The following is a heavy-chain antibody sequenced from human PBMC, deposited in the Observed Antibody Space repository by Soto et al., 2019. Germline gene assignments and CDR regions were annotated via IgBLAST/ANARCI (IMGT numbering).Heavy chain of an antibody. D-gene: IGHD3-22*01. J-gene: IGHJ6*02. CDR1: GGSFSGYY. V-gene: IGHV4-34*01. Sequence: SETLSLTCAVYGGSFSGYYWSWIRQPPGKGLEWIGEINHSGSTNYNPSLKSRVTISVDTSKSQFSLKLSSVTAADTAVYYCTRAGYLKTYYYDSSGYYRSGYYYYGMDVWGQGTTVTVSS. CDR2: INHSGST. CDR3: TRAGYLKTYYYDSSGYYRSGYYYYGMDV.